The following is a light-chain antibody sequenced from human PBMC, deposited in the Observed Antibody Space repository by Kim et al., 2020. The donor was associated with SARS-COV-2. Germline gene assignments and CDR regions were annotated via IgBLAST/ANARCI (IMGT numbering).Light chain of an antibody. CDR1: QSVTTY. CDR3: QQRSNWPLT. Sequence: LSPGERATLSCRASQSVTTYLAWYQQKPGQAPRLLIYDASNRATGIPARFSGSGSGTDFTLTISSLESEDFVVYYCQQRSNWPLTFGGGTKVDIK. CDR2: DAS. V-gene: IGKV3-11*01. J-gene: IGKJ4*01.